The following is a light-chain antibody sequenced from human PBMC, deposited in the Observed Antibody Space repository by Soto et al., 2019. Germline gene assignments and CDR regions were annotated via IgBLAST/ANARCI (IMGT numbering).Light chain of an antibody. CDR2: GAS. CDR3: QQLGTSPLT. V-gene: IGKV3-20*01. CDR1: QSVRSRY. Sequence: EIVLTQSPGTLSLSPGGRAALSCRASQSVRSRYLAWYQQKPGQAPRLLIYGASYRATGTPDRFSGSGSGTDFTLTISRLEPEDFAVYYCQQLGTSPLTFGQGTRLEI. J-gene: IGKJ5*01.